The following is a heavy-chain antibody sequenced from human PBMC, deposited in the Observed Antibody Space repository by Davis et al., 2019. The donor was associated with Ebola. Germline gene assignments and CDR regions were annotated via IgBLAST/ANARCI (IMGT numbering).Heavy chain of an antibody. Sequence: PGGSLRLSCAASGFTSNTYWMSWVRQAPGKGLEWVAKIKEDGSEKLEVDSVKGRFTISRDNAKDSLYLQMNSLRAEDTAVFYCAKRATVKVAGANYYNAMDVWGKGTTVTVSS. D-gene: IGHD6-19*01. V-gene: IGHV3-7*03. CDR2: IKEDGSEK. CDR3: AKRATVKVAGANYYNAMDV. CDR1: GFTSNTYW. J-gene: IGHJ6*04.